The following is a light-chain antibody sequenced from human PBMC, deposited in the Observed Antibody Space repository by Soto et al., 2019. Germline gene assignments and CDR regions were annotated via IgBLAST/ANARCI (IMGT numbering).Light chain of an antibody. V-gene: IGKV3-20*01. CDR1: QSVRRY. CDR2: DAS. Sequence: ENVLTQSPGTLSLSPGETLSLSCRSSQSVRRYLAWYQHKPGQAPRLLIYDASNRATGIPDRFSGSGSGTDFTLTITRLEPEDVAVYYCRQYGSSGTFGQRTKVDI. J-gene: IGKJ1*01. CDR3: RQYGSSGT.